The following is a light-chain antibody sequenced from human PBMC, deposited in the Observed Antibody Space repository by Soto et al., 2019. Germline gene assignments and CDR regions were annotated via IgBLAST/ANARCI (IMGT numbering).Light chain of an antibody. CDR3: HQFGDSPQT. Sequence: EIVLTQSPATLSLSPGERATLSCWASQSVSSSYLAWYQQKPGQAPRLLIYGASSRATGIPDRFSGSGSGTDFTLAISRLEPEDFAVYYCHQFGDSPQTFGQGTKVDIK. CDR1: QSVSSSY. CDR2: GAS. V-gene: IGKV3-20*01. J-gene: IGKJ1*01.